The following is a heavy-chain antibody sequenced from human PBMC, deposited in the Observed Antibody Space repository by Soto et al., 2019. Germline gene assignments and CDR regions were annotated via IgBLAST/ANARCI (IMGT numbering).Heavy chain of an antibody. J-gene: IGHJ4*02. CDR2: ISGSGGST. Sequence: GGSLRLSCAASGFTFSSYAMSWVRQAPGKGLEWVSAISGSGGSTYYADSVKGRFTISRDNSKNTPYLQMNSLRAEDTAVYYCANYDYGGNSGLSRDYWGQGTLVTVSS. CDR1: GFTFSSYA. V-gene: IGHV3-23*01. D-gene: IGHD4-17*01. CDR3: ANYDYGGNSGLSRDY.